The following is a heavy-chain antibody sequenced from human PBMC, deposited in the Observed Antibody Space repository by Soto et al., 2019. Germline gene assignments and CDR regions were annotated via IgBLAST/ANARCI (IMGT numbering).Heavy chain of an antibody. J-gene: IGHJ4*02. V-gene: IGHV3-23*01. CDR2: ISGSGGST. D-gene: IGHD3-22*01. CDR3: AKDGLHYYDSSGYYYVHYYFDY. CDR1: GFTFSSYA. Sequence: EVQLLESGGGLVQPGGSLRLSCAASGFTFSSYAMSWVRQAPGKGLEWVSAISGSGGSTYYADSVKGRFTISRDNSKNTLYMQMNSLRAVGTAVYYCAKDGLHYYDSSGYYYVHYYFDYWGQGTLVTVSS.